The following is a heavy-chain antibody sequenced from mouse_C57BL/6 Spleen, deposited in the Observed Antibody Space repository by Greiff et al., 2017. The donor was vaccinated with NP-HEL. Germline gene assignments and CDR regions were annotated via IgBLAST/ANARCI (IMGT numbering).Heavy chain of an antibody. CDR1: GFNIKDYY. J-gene: IGHJ4*01. D-gene: IGHD1-1*01. V-gene: IGHV14-1*01. CDR2: IDPEDGDT. Sequence: DVQLQESGAELVRPGASVKLSCTASGFNIKDYYMHWVKQRPEQGLEWIGRIDPEDGDTEYAPKFQGKATMTADTSSNTAYLQLSSLTSEDTAVYYCTTRYYGSSYDAMDYWGQGTSVTVSS. CDR3: TTRYYGSSYDAMDY.